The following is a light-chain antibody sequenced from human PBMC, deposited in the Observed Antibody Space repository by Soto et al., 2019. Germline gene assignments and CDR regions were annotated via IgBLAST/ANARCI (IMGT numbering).Light chain of an antibody. V-gene: IGKV1-5*03. J-gene: IGKJ4*01. CDR1: QSISTW. CDR3: QQYNTYPLT. Sequence: DIQMTQSPSTLSASVGDRVTITCRASQSISTWLAWYQQKPGKAPKLLIYKASNLEDGVPSRFSGSGSWTQFTITISSLQPDDFATYYCQQYNTYPLTFGGGTTVEIK. CDR2: KAS.